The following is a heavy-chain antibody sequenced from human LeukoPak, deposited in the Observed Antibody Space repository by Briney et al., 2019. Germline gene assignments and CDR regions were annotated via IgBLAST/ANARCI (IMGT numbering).Heavy chain of an antibody. J-gene: IGHJ4*02. D-gene: IGHD3-10*01. CDR2: INPNSGGT. CDR1: GYTFTGYY. CDR3: ASSMVRGVTTPLFDY. Sequence: ASVKVSCKASGYTFTGYYMHWVRQAPGQGLEWMGWINPNSGGTNYAQKFQGRVTMTRDTSISTAYMELSRLRSDDTAVYYCASSMVRGVTTPLFDYWGQGTLVTVSS. V-gene: IGHV1-2*02.